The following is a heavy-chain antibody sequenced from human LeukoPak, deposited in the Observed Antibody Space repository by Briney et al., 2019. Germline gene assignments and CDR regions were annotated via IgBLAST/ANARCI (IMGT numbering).Heavy chain of an antibody. J-gene: IGHJ4*02. CDR1: GFTFSSSA. CDR2: ISASGGST. D-gene: IGHD5-12*01. CDR3: AKDQGYSGYYSSFDY. Sequence: GGSLRLSCAASGFTFSSSAMSWVRQVPGKGLEWVSGISASGGSTSYADSVKGRFTISRDNSKNTLYLQMNSLRAEDTAVYYCAKDQGYSGYYSSFDYWGQGTLVTVSS. V-gene: IGHV3-23*01.